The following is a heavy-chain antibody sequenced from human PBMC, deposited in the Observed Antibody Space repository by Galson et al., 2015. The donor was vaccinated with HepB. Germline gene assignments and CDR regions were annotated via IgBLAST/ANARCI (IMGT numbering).Heavy chain of an antibody. CDR1: GYSFTSYW. CDR3: ARAYTVTKSGPYYYYGMDV. Sequence: QSGAEVKKPGESLRISCKGSGYSFTSYWISWVRQMPGKGLEWMGRIDPSDSYTNYSPSFQGHVTISADKSISTAYLQWSSLKASDTAMYYCARAYTVTKSGPYYYYGMDVWGQGTTVTVSS. V-gene: IGHV5-10-1*01. J-gene: IGHJ6*02. D-gene: IGHD4-17*01. CDR2: IDPSDSYT.